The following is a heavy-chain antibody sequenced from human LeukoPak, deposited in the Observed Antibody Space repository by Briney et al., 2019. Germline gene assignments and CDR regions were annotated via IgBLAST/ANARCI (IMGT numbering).Heavy chain of an antibody. CDR3: ARAQRWGSGSYYNDQYYFDY. J-gene: IGHJ4*02. V-gene: IGHV4-39*07. Sequence: SETLSLTCTVSGGSISSRSYYWGWIRQPPGKGLEWIGSIYYSGSTNYNPSLKSRVTISVDTSKNQFSLKLSSVTAADTAVYYCARAQRWGSGSYYNDQYYFDYWGQGTLVTVSS. D-gene: IGHD3-10*01. CDR1: GGSISSRSYY. CDR2: IYYSGST.